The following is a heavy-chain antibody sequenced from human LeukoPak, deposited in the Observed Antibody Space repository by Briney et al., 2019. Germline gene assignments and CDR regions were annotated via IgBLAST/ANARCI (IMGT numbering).Heavy chain of an antibody. CDR3: AKVTQDIVVVPAARRGDAFDI. D-gene: IGHD2-2*01. J-gene: IGHJ3*02. Sequence: GGSLRLSCAASGFTVSSNYMSWVRQAPGKGLEWVSVIYSGGSTYYADSVKGRFTISRDNSKNTLYLQMNSLRAEDTAVYYCAKVTQDIVVVPAARRGDAFDIWGQGTMVTVSS. V-gene: IGHV3-53*01. CDR2: IYSGGST. CDR1: GFTVSSNY.